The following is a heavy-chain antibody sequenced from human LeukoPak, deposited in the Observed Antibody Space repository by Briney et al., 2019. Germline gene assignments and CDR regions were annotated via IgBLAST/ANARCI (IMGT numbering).Heavy chain of an antibody. D-gene: IGHD3-22*01. J-gene: IGHJ3*02. CDR3: ARGLRRNYYDSSGYYSAPFDI. Sequence: PSQTLSLTCTVSGGSISSGSYYWSWIRQPPGKGLEWIGYIYYSGSTNYNPSLKSRVTISVDTSKNQFSLKLSSVTAADTAVYYCARGLRRNYYDSSGYYSAPFDIWGQGTMVTVSS. CDR2: IYYSGST. V-gene: IGHV4-61*01. CDR1: GGSISSGSYY.